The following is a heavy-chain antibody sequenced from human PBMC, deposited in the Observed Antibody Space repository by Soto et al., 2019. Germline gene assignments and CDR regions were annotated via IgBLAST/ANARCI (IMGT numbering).Heavy chain of an antibody. Sequence: QVRLVESGGGVVQPGRSLTLSCATSGFTFSNYAMHWIRQAPGKGLEWVALISSDGSSKFYADSVKGRLTISRDNSMNTRYLQLNSLRAEETALYYCAGSDSGGINWFDPWGQGTLGIVSS. D-gene: IGHD2-21*02. CDR1: GFTFSNYA. CDR3: AGSDSGGINWFDP. J-gene: IGHJ5*02. CDR2: ISSDGSSK. V-gene: IGHV3-30-3*01.